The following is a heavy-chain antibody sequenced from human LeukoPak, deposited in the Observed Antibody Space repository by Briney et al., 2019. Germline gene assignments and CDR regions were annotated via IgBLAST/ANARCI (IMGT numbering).Heavy chain of an antibody. D-gene: IGHD3-10*01. CDR1: GFTFSSYS. CDR3: ARVGGITLALAPSPFPDYNYYYMDV. J-gene: IGHJ6*03. Sequence: GGSLRLSCAASGFTFSSYSMNWVRQAPGKGLEWVSSISSSSSYIYYTDSVKGRFTISRDNAKKSLYLQMNSLRAEDTAVYYCARVGGITLALAPSPFPDYNYYYMDVWGKGATVTVSS. CDR2: ISSSSSYI. V-gene: IGHV3-21*01.